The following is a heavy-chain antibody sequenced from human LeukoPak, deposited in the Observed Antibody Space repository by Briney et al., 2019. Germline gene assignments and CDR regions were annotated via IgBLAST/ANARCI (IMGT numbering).Heavy chain of an antibody. CDR2: IYYSGST. CDR3: ARALYSMTTVTTEYWFDY. CDR1: GGSISSGGYY. Sequence: SQTLSLTCTDSGGSISSGGYYWSWVRQHPGKGLEGIGYIYYSGSTYYNPSLKSRVTISVDTSKNQFSLNLSSVTAADTAVYYCARALYSMTTVTTEYWFDYWGQGTLVTVSS. D-gene: IGHD4-17*01. V-gene: IGHV4-31*03. J-gene: IGHJ4*02.